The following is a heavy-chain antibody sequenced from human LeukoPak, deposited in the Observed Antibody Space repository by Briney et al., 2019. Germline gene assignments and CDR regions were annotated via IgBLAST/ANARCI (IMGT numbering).Heavy chain of an antibody. CDR2: INPNSGGT. Sequence: ASVKVSCKASGYTFTGYYMHWVRQAPGQGLEWMGWINPNSGGTNYAQKFQGRVTMTRDTSISTAYMELSRLRSDDTAAYYCARDRGSSGDWFDPWGQGTLVTVSS. CDR1: GYTFTGYY. J-gene: IGHJ5*02. CDR3: ARDRGSSGDWFDP. V-gene: IGHV1-2*02. D-gene: IGHD6-25*01.